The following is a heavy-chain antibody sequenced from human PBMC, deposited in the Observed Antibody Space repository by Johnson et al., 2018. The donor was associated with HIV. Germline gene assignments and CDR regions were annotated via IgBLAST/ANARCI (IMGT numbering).Heavy chain of an antibody. D-gene: IGHD6-13*01. Sequence: VKLVESGGRVVRPGGSLRLSCVASGFTFSSYAMHWVRQAPGKGLVWVSVLYSGGNTYYADSVRGRFTISRDNSKNTLYLQMSSLKVEDTAMYYCARDGESQQLPLGDAFDVWGQGTMVTVSS. V-gene: IGHV3-66*01. CDR2: LYSGGNT. CDR3: ARDGESQQLPLGDAFDV. J-gene: IGHJ3*01. CDR1: GFTFSSYA.